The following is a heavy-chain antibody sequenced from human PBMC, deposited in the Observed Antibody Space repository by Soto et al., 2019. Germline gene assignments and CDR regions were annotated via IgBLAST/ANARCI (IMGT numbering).Heavy chain of an antibody. CDR3: ARVYRITMVRGELSEY. J-gene: IGHJ4*02. CDR1: GYTFTSYG. V-gene: IGHV1-18*01. D-gene: IGHD3-10*01. CDR2: ISAYNGNT. Sequence: QVQLVQFGAEVKKPGASVKVSCRASGYTFTSYGISWVRQAPGQGFEWMGWISAYNGNTNYAQKLQGRVTMTTDTSTSTAYMELRSLRSDDTAVYYCARVYRITMVRGELSEYWGQGTLVTVSS.